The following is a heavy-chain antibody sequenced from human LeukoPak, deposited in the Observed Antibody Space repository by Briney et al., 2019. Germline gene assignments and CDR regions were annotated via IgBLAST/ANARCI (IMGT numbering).Heavy chain of an antibody. CDR1: GGSIRSYY. CDR2: IYYSGST. D-gene: IGHD2-2*01. Sequence: PSETLSLTCTVSGGSIRSYYWGWIRQPPGKGLEWIGSIYYSGSTYYNPSLKSRVTISVDTSKNQFSLKLSSVTAADTAVYYCARVDIVVVPSASFDYWGQGTLVTVSS. J-gene: IGHJ4*02. CDR3: ARVDIVVVPSASFDY. V-gene: IGHV4-39*07.